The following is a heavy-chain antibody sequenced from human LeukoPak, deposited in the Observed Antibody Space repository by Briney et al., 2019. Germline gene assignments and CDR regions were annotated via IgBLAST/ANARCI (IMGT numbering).Heavy chain of an antibody. Sequence: GASVKVSCKASGYTFTSYAMHWVRQAPGQRLEWMGWINAGNGNTKYSQKFQGRVTITRDTSASTAYMELSSLRSEDTAVYYCARSNRHYDILTGPITTSSFDPWGQETLVTVSS. V-gene: IGHV1-3*01. D-gene: IGHD3-9*01. CDR2: INAGNGNT. J-gene: IGHJ5*02. CDR3: ARSNRHYDILTGPITTSSFDP. CDR1: GYTFTSYA.